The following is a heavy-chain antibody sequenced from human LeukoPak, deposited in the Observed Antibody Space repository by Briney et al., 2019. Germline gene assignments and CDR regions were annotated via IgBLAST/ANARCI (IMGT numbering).Heavy chain of an antibody. CDR1: GFTFSSYW. V-gene: IGHV3-7*05. Sequence: GGSLRLSCAASGFTFSSYWMSWVRQAPGKGLEWVANIKEDRSEKYYVDSVKGRFTISRDNAKDTLNLLMNSLRAEDTAVYYCARGGYYDSSGYWPDYWGQGTLVTVSS. J-gene: IGHJ4*02. D-gene: IGHD3-22*01. CDR2: IKEDRSEK. CDR3: ARGGYYDSSGYWPDY.